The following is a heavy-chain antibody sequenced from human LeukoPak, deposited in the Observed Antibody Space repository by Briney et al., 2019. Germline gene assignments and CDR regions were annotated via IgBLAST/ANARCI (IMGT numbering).Heavy chain of an antibody. CDR1: GGSISSSNW. J-gene: IGHJ3*02. D-gene: IGHD1-14*01. V-gene: IGHV4-4*02. CDR2: IYHSGST. CDR3: ARKEASGRSNAFDI. Sequence: SETLSLTCAVSGGSISSSNWWSWVRQPPGKRLEWIGEIYHSGSTNYNPSLKSRVTISVDKSKNQFSLKVYSVTAADTAVYYCARKEASGRSNAFDIWGQGTMVTVSS.